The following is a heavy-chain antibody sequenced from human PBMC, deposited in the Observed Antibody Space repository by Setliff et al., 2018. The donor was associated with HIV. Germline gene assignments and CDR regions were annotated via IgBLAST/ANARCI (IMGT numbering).Heavy chain of an antibody. CDR2: IYYSGGT. CDR1: GGSISSGGYY. CDR3: SRGTYYKGLDP. Sequence: SETLSLTCTVSGGSISSGGYYWSWIRQHPGKGLEWIGYIYYSGGTYYNPSLKSRFTISVDTSKNQFSLKVNSVTAADTALYFCSRGTYYKGLDPWGQGTLVTVSS. D-gene: IGHD3-10*01. J-gene: IGHJ5*02. V-gene: IGHV4-31*03.